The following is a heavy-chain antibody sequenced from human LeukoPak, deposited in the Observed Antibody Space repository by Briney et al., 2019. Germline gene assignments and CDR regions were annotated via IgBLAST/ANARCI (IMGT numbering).Heavy chain of an antibody. CDR1: GFIFDDYG. CDR2: INWSGAST. D-gene: IGHD5-24*01. CDR3: AKGYRKGRWLPLDY. V-gene: IGHV3-20*04. Sequence: PGGSLRLSCAASGFIFDDYGMNWVRQAPGKGLEWVSGINWSGASTGYADSVKGRFTISRDSAKNSLYLQMNSLRAEDTALYYCAKGYRKGRWLPLDYWGQGTLVTVSS. J-gene: IGHJ4*02.